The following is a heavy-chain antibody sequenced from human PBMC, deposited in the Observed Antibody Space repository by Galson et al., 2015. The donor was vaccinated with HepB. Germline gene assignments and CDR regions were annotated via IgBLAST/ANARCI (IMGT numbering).Heavy chain of an antibody. CDR3: ARGGMAAIGGPTFDL. CDR2: ISAYNGYT. V-gene: IGHV1-18*01. J-gene: IGHJ4*02. CDR1: SDIFATYA. D-gene: IGHD5-24*01. Sequence: SVKVSCKASSDIFATYALNWVRQAPGQGLEWMGWISAYNGYTNYPQKFQGRVTMTTDTSTRTGYLELRSLRSDDTAMYYCARGGMAAIGGPTFDLWGQGTLVTVSS.